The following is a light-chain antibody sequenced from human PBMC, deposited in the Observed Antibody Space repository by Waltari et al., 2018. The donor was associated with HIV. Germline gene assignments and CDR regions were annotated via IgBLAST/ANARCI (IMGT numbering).Light chain of an antibody. CDR2: RNN. Sequence: QSVLTQPPSASGTPGQRVTISCFGSSSNIGSNYVYWYQQRPGTAPKLLIYRNNQRPSGGPDRFSGSKSGTSASRAISGRRSEDEAEYYCAAWDDSLSVVFGGGTKLTVL. V-gene: IGLV1-47*01. CDR1: SSNIGSNY. J-gene: IGLJ2*01. CDR3: AAWDDSLSVV.